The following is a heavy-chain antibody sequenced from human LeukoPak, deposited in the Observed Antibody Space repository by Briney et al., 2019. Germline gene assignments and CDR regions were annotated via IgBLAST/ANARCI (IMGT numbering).Heavy chain of an antibody. CDR2: IYYSGST. D-gene: IGHD3-3*01. Sequence: TSETLSLTCTVSGGSISSSSYYWGWIRQPPGKGLEWIGSIYYSGSTYYNPSLKSRVTISVDTSKNQFSLKLSSVTAADTAVYYCARQTFLEWLLFDYWGQGTLVTVSS. J-gene: IGHJ4*02. CDR3: ARQTFLEWLLFDY. V-gene: IGHV4-39*01. CDR1: GGSISSSSYY.